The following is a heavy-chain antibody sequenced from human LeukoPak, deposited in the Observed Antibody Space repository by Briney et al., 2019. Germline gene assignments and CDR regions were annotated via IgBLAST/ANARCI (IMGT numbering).Heavy chain of an antibody. CDR3: ARVELLMTTVTKVDY. CDR1: GGTFSSYG. Sequence: ASVKVSCKASGGTFSSYGISWVRQAPGQGLEWMGWISAYNGNTNYAQKLQGRVTMTTDTSTSTAYMELRSLRSDDTAVYYCARVELLMTTVTKVDYWGQGTLVTVSS. J-gene: IGHJ4*02. CDR2: ISAYNGNT. D-gene: IGHD4-11*01. V-gene: IGHV1-18*01.